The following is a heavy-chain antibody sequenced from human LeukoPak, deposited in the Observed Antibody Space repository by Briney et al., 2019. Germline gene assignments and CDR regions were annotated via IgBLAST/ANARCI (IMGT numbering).Heavy chain of an antibody. CDR3: AKDSAGDYDLNFDY. Sequence: GGSLRLSCAASGFTFSSYAMSWVRQAPGKGLEWVSAISGSGGSTYYADSVKGRFTISRDNSKNTLYLQMNSLRAEDTAVYYCAKDSAGDYDLNFDYWAREPWSPSPQ. CDR2: ISGSGGST. J-gene: IGHJ4*02. D-gene: IGHD4-17*01. CDR1: GFTFSSYA. V-gene: IGHV3-23*01.